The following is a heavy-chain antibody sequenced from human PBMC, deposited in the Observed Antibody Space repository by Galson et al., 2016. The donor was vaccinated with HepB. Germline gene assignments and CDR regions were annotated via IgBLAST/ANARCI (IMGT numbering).Heavy chain of an antibody. Sequence: SLRLSCAASGFIVSSTYMSWVRQAPGKGLESVSVIFSGGTTFYADSVMGRFTISRDNSRNTLFLQMSSLRVEDTAVYYCATATDYAFDIWGQGTMVNVAS. CDR3: ATATDYAFDI. D-gene: IGHD3/OR15-3a*01. V-gene: IGHV3-66*02. J-gene: IGHJ3*02. CDR1: GFIVSSTY. CDR2: IFSGGTT.